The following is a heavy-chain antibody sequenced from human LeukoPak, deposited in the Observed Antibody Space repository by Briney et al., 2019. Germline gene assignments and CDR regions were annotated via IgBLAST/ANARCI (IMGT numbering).Heavy chain of an antibody. Sequence: LTGGSLRLSCKASGFTVGDYAMSWFRQTPGKGLEWVGSIKSNSYGAPTEYAASVKGRFTISRDDSQSIAYLQMDSLKTEDTAVYYCTRDLGPAGYCTSTSCYGIRYYYMDVWGKGTTVTVSS. CDR2: IKSNSYGAPT. D-gene: IGHD2-2*01. CDR3: TRDLGPAGYCTSTSCYGIRYYYMDV. CDR1: GFTVGDYA. V-gene: IGHV3-49*03. J-gene: IGHJ6*03.